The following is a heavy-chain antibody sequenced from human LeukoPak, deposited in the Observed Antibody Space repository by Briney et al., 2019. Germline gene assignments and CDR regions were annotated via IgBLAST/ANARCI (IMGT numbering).Heavy chain of an antibody. CDR2: IYTSGST. V-gene: IGHV4-4*09. Sequence: SETLSLTCTVSGGSISSYYWSWLRQPPGKGLEWIGYIYTSGSTNYNPSLKSRVTISVDTSKNQFSLKLSSVTAADTAVYYCARYYYDSVGNAFDIWGQGTMVTVSS. D-gene: IGHD3-22*01. CDR3: ARYYYDSVGNAFDI. J-gene: IGHJ3*02. CDR1: GGSISSYY.